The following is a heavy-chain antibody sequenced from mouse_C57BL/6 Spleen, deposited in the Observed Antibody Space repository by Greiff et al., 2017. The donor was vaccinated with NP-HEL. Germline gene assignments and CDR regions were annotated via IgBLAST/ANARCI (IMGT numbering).Heavy chain of an antibody. CDR3: ARQGDYGDFDY. V-gene: IGHV5-6*01. CDR1: GFTFSSYG. D-gene: IGHD2-4*01. CDR2: ISSGGSYT. Sequence: DVQLQESGGDLVKPGGSLKLSCAASGFTFSSYGMSWVRQTPDKRLEWVATISSGGSYTYYPDSVKGRFTISRDNAKNTLYLQMSSLKSEDTAMYYCARQGDYGDFDYWGQGTTLTVSS. J-gene: IGHJ2*01.